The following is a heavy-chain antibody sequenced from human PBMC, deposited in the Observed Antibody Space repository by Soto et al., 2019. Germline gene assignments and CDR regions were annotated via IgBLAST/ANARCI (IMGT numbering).Heavy chain of an antibody. CDR1: GYTFTSYG. J-gene: IGHJ4*02. V-gene: IGHV1-18*04. CDR3: ARDLHITMVRAPGY. CDR2: ISAYNGNT. D-gene: IGHD3-10*01. Sequence: GASVHVSCKASGYTFTSYGISRVRQAPGQGLEWMGWISAYNGNTNYAQKLQGRGTMTSDTSSSTAYMELRSLRSDATAVYYCARDLHITMVRAPGYWGQGTLVTVSS.